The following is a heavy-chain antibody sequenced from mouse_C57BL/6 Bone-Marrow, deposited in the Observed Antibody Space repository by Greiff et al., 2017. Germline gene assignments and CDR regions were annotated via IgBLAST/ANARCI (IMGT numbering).Heavy chain of an antibody. V-gene: IGHV1-50*01. CDR1: GYTFTSYW. CDR3: AREGYYYGNYWYFDV. CDR2: IDPSDSYT. D-gene: IGHD1-1*01. J-gene: IGHJ1*03. Sequence: QVQLQQPGAELVKPGASVKLSCKASGYTFTSYWMQWVKPRPGQGLEWIGEIDPSDSYTNYNQKFKGKATLTVDTSSSTAYMQLSSLTSEDSAVYYCAREGYYYGNYWYFDVWGTGTTVTVSS.